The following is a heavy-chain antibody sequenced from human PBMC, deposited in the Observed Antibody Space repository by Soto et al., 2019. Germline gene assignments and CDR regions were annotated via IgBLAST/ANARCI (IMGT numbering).Heavy chain of an antibody. J-gene: IGHJ4*02. V-gene: IGHV3-33*01. CDR1: GFTFSSYG. D-gene: IGHD4-17*01. CDR2: IWYDGSNK. CDR3: ARDGAVTTFDY. Sequence: QVQLVESGGGVVQPGRSLRLSCAASGFTFSSYGMHWVRQAPGKGLEWVAVIWYDGSNKYYADSVKGRFTISRDNSKNTLYLQMNSLRAEDTAVYYWARDGAVTTFDYWGQGTLVTVSS.